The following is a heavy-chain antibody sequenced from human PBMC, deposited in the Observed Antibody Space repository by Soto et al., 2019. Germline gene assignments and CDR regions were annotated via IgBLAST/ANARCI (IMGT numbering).Heavy chain of an antibody. D-gene: IGHD2-8*02. CDR2: INHSGST. CDR3: AREKITGLFDY. V-gene: IGHV4-34*01. CDR1: YGTCIGYY. Sequence: SETLSDTSAVEYGTCIGYYGSRIRQPPGTGLEWIGEINHSGSTNYNPSLKSRVTISVDTSKNQFSLKLTSVTAADTAVYYCAREKITGLFDYWGKGTLVTVCS. J-gene: IGHJ4*02.